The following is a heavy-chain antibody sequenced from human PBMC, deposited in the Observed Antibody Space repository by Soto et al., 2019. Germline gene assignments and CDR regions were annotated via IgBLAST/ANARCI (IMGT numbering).Heavy chain of an antibody. CDR2: IKQDGSEK. V-gene: IGHV3-7*05. CDR1: GFTFSSYW. CDR3: ARFTVTTGLCFDY. Sequence: EVQLVESGGGLVQPGGSLRLSCAASGFTFSSYWMSWVRQAPGKGLEWVANIKQDGSEKYYVDSVKGRFTISRDNAKNSLYLQMYSLRAEDTAVYYCARFTVTTGLCFDYWGQGTLVTLSS. D-gene: IGHD4-17*01. J-gene: IGHJ4*02.